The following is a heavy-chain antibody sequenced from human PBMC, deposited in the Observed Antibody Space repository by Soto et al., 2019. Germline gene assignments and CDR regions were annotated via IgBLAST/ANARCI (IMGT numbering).Heavy chain of an antibody. V-gene: IGHV4-31*03. CDR2: IYYSGST. J-gene: IGHJ4*02. CDR3: ARAGSSWLNFDY. D-gene: IGHD6-13*01. Sequence: SETLSLTCTVSGGSISSGGYYWSWIRQHPGKGLEWIGYIYYSGSTYYNPSLKSRVTISVDTSKNQFSLKLSSVTAADTAVYYCARAGSSWLNFDYWGQGTLVTSPQ. CDR1: GGSISSGGYY.